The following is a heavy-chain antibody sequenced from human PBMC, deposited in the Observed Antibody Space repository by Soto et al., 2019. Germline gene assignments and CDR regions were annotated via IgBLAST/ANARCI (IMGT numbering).Heavy chain of an antibody. J-gene: IGHJ4*02. V-gene: IGHV1-2*02. CDR2: IDPNSGGT. CDR1: GYTFIGYY. Sequence: ASVKVSCKASGYTFIGYYIHWVRQAPGQGLEWMGWIDPNSGGTNYAQKFQGRVTMTRDTSISTAYLELSRLRSDDTAVYYCARVSNYYDSIGYPEYWGQGTLVTVSS. CDR3: ARVSNYYDSIGYPEY. D-gene: IGHD3-22*01.